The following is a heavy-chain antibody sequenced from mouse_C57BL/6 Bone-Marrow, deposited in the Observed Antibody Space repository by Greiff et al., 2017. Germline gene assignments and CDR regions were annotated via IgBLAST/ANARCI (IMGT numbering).Heavy chain of an antibody. CDR2: IYPGSGST. V-gene: IGHV1-55*01. CDR3: APMISYYFAY. Sequence: QVQLQQPGAELVKPGASVKMSCKASGYSFTSYWITWVKQRPGQGLEWIGDIYPGSGSTNYYEKFKSKATLTVDTSSSTAYMQLSILTSEDSAVYYCAPMISYYFAYWGQGTTLTVSS. CDR1: GYSFTSYW. D-gene: IGHD2-3*01. J-gene: IGHJ2*01.